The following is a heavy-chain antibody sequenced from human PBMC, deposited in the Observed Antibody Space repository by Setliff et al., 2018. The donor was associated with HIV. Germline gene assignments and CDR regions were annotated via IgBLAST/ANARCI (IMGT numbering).Heavy chain of an antibody. CDR1: GGSISSSSYY. J-gene: IGHJ2*01. Sequence: SETLSLTCTVSGGSISSSSYYWGWIRQPPGKGLEWIGSIYYSGSTYYNPSLKSRVTISVDTSKNQFSLKLSSVTAADTAVYYCARPGVVGSSWSWYFDLWGRGTLVTVSS. CDR3: ARPGVVGSSWSWYFDL. V-gene: IGHV4-39*01. D-gene: IGHD6-13*01. CDR2: IYYSGST.